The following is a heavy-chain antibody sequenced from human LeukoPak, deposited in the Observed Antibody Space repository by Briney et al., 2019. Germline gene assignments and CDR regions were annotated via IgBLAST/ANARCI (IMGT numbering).Heavy chain of an antibody. Sequence: PGGSLRLSCAASGFTFSYYSMNWVRQAPGKGLEWVSSISSSSSYIYYADSMKGRFTISRDNAKNSLNLQMNNVRAEDTAVYSCARGADGVSSNSRGWFDPWGQGTLVTVSS. D-gene: IGHD2-15*01. CDR3: ARGADGVSSNSRGWFDP. V-gene: IGHV3-21*01. CDR1: GFTFSYYS. J-gene: IGHJ5*02. CDR2: ISSSSSYI.